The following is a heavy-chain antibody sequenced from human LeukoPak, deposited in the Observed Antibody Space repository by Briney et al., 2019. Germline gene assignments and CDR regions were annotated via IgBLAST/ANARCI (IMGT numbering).Heavy chain of an antibody. CDR2: ISSSSSTI. CDR1: GFTFSSYS. V-gene: IGHV3-48*01. Sequence: GGSLRLSCAASGFTFSSYSMNWVRQAPGKGLEWVSYISSSSSTIYYADSVKGRFTISRDNAKNSLYLQMNSLRAEDTAVYYCARVGYCSSTSCYPTSKFDYWGQGTLVTVSS. CDR3: ARVGYCSSTSCYPTSKFDY. J-gene: IGHJ4*02. D-gene: IGHD2-2*03.